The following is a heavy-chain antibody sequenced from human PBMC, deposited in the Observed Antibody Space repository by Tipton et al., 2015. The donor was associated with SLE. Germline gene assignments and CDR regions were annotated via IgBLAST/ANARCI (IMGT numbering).Heavy chain of an antibody. CDR2: IYYSGST. J-gene: IGHJ2*01. CDR1: GGSISSSCYY. D-gene: IGHD2-15*01. V-gene: IGHV4-61*01. CDR3: ARAECSGGSCWWYFDL. Sequence: TLSLTCTVSGGSISSSCYYWSWIRQPPGKGLEWIGYIYYSGSTNYNPSLKSRVTISVDTSKNQFSLKLSSVTAADTAVYYCARAECSGGSCWWYFDLWGRGTLVTVSS.